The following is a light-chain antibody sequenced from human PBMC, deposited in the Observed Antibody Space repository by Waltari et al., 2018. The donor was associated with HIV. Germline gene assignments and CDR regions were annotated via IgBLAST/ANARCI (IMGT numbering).Light chain of an antibody. CDR1: QSILYSANNQNY. J-gene: IGKJ1*01. CDR3: QRYYRTPWT. Sequence: DIVMIQSPDSLTVSLGERATINCKSSQSILYSANNQNYLTWYQQKPVQPPKLRIYWASTRESGVPDRFSGSGSVTDFTLTISSLQAEDVAVYYCQRYYRTPWTFGQGTKVEIK. CDR2: WAS. V-gene: IGKV4-1*01.